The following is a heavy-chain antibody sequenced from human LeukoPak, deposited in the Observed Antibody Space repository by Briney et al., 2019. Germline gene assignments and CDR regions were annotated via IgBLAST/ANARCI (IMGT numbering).Heavy chain of an antibody. CDR3: AKPACYNANCYTPRAPFDS. CDR2: ISGSGGST. J-gene: IGHJ4*02. V-gene: IGHV3-23*01. CDR1: GFTFSSYA. D-gene: IGHD2-2*02. Sequence: PGGSLRLSCAASGFTFSSYAMSWVRQAPGKGLEWVSAISGSGGSTYYADSVKGRFTISRDNSKNTLYLQMNSLRAEYTAVYYCAKPACYNANCYTPRAPFDSWGQGTLVTVSS.